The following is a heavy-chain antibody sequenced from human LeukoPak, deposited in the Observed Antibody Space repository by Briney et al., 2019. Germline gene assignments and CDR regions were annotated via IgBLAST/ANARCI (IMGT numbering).Heavy chain of an antibody. Sequence: PGGSLRLSCAASGFTFSSYGMHWVRQAPGKGLEWVAFIRYDGSNKYYADSVKGRFTISRDNSKNTLYLQMNSLRAEDTAVYYCAKDGSSYYYDSSGSDFDYWGQGTLVTVSS. V-gene: IGHV3-30*02. CDR2: IRYDGSNK. D-gene: IGHD3-22*01. CDR3: AKDGSSYYYDSSGSDFDY. CDR1: GFTFSSYG. J-gene: IGHJ4*02.